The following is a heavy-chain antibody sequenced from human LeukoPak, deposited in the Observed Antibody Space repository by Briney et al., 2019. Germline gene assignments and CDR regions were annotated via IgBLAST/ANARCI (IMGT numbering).Heavy chain of an antibody. Sequence: PSETLSLTCAVYGGSFSGYYWGWIRQPPGKGLEWIGSIYHSGSTYYNPSLKSRVTISVDTSKNQFSLKLSSVTAADTAVYYCARASGSYYYYYYMDVWGKGTTVTVSS. V-gene: IGHV4-38-2*01. CDR3: ARASGSYYYYYYMDV. CDR2: IYHSGST. CDR1: GGSFSGYY. J-gene: IGHJ6*03. D-gene: IGHD1-26*01.